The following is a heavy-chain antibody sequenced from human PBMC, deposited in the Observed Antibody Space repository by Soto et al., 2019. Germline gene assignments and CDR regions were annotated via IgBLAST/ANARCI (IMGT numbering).Heavy chain of an antibody. CDR3: SHLDLGRFSHSTPGWAV. V-gene: IGHV2-5*01. CDR1: GFSLSSSGAG. J-gene: IGHJ6*02. CDR2: IYWNDEI. D-gene: IGHD1-26*01. Sequence: SGPTLVNPTQTLTLTCSFTGFSLSSSGAGVGWFRQSPGKALEWLALIYWNDEIRYSPSLASRLTITKDTSKDQVVLTLTNLGAGYIDTYYSSHLDLGRFSHSTPGWAVWGRGATVAVSS.